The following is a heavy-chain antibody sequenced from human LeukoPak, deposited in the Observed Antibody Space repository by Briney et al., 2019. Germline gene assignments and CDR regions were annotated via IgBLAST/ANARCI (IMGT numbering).Heavy chain of an antibody. CDR3: AREPTTGTFDY. CDR1: GYTFTSYY. D-gene: IGHD4-17*01. V-gene: IGHV1-46*01. CDR2: INPSGGST. J-gene: IGHJ4*02. Sequence: ASVKVSCKASGYTFTSYYMHWVRQAPGQGLEWMGIINPSGGSTSYAQKFQGRVTMTRDMSTSTVYMELSSLGSEDTAVYYCAREPTTGTFDYWGQGTLVTVSS.